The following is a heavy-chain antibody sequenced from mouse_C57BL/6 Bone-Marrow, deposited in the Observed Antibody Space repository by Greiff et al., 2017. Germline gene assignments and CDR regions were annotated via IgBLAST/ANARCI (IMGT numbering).Heavy chain of an antibody. V-gene: IGHV1-53*01. D-gene: IGHD2-2*01. CDR3: ARLGYYGYEDYAMDY. J-gene: IGHJ4*01. Sequence: QVQLQQPGTELVKPGASVKLSCKASGYTFTSYWMHWVKQRPGQGLEWIGNINPSNGGTNYNEKFKSKATLTVDKSSSTAYMQLSSLTSEDSAVYYGARLGYYGYEDYAMDYWGKGTSVTVSS. CDR1: GYTFTSYW. CDR2: INPSNGGT.